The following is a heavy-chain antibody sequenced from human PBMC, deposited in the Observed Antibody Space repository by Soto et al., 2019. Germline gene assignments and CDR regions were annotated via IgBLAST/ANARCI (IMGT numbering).Heavy chain of an antibody. V-gene: IGHV3-30*18. CDR3: AKDKGSRYNWNYFDY. CDR1: GFTFSSYG. J-gene: IGHJ4*02. Sequence: GGSLRLSCAASGFTFSSYGMQGVRQAPGKGLEWEAVISYDGSNKYYADSVKGRFTISRDNYKNTLYLQMNSLRAEDTAVYYCAKDKGSRYNWNYFDYWGQGTLVTVSS. D-gene: IGHD1-20*01. CDR2: ISYDGSNK.